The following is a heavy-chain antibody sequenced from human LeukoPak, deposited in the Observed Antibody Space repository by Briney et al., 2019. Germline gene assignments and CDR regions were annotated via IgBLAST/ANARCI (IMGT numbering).Heavy chain of an antibody. D-gene: IGHD3-9*01. J-gene: IGHJ5*02. CDR2: ISAYNGNT. CDR3: ARDLDSDYDILTGYQIKYNWFDP. CDR1: GYTFTSYG. V-gene: IGHV1-18*01. Sequence: ASVKVSCKASGYTFTSYGISWVRKAPGQGLEWMGWISAYNGNTNYAQKLQGRVTMTTDTSTSTAYMELRSLRSDDTAVYYCARDLDSDYDILTGYQIKYNWFDPWGQGTLVTVSS.